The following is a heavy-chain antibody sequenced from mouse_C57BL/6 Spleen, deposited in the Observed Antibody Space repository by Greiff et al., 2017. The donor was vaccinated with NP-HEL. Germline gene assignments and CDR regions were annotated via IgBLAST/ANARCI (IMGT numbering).Heavy chain of an antibody. J-gene: IGHJ4*01. CDR1: GYAFSSYW. Sequence: VKLQQSGAELVKPGASVKISCKASGYAFSSYWMNWVKQRPGKGLEWIGQIYPGDGDTNYNGKFKGKATLTADKSSSTAYMQLSSLTSEDSAVYFCARSGAIYYDCGYYAMDYWGQGTSVTVSS. CDR3: ARSGAIYYDCGYYAMDY. D-gene: IGHD2-4*01. V-gene: IGHV1-80*01. CDR2: IYPGDGDT.